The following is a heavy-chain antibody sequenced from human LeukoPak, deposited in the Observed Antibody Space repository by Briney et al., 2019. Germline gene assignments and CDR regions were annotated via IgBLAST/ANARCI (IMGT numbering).Heavy chain of an antibody. V-gene: IGHV4-4*09. J-gene: IGHJ6*03. CDR2: IYTSGST. CDR1: GGSISSYY. Sequence: SETLSLTCTVSGGSISSYYWSWIRQPPGKGLEWIGYIYTSGSTNYNPSLKSRVTTSVDTSKNQFSLKLSSVTAADTAVYYCARSYYYYYMDVWGKGTTVTVSS. CDR3: ARSYYYYYMDV.